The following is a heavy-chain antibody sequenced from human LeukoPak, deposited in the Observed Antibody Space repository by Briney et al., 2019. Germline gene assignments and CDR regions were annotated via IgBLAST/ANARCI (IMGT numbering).Heavy chain of an antibody. D-gene: IGHD1-26*01. V-gene: IGHV4-38-2*01. CDR1: GYSISSGYY. Sequence: SETLSLTCAVSGYSISSGYYWGWIRQPPGKGLEWIGSIYHSGSTYYNPSLKSRVTISVDTSKNQFSLKLSSVTAADTAVYYCARHRSGSPVSAFDIWGQGTMVTVSS. CDR2: IYHSGST. CDR3: ARHRSGSPVSAFDI. J-gene: IGHJ3*02.